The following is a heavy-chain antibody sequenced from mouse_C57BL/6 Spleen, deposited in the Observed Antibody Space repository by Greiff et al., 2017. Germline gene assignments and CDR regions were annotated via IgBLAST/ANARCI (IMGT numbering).Heavy chain of an antibody. CDR2: INYDGSST. J-gene: IGHJ2*01. CDR3: AREGITTAYFDY. D-gene: IGHD1-1*01. Sequence: EVHLVESEGGLVQPGSSMKLSCTASGFTFSDYYMAWVRQVPEKGLEWVANINYDGSSTYYLDSLKSRFIISRDNAKNILYLQMSSLKSEDTATYYCAREGITTAYFDYWGQGTTLTVSS. V-gene: IGHV5-16*01. CDR1: GFTFSDYY.